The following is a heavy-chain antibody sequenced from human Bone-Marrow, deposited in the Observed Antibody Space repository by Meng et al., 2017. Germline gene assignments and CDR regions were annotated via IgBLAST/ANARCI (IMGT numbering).Heavy chain of an antibody. Sequence: GESLKISCAASGFTFSSYAMHWVRQAPGKGLEWVAVISYDGSNKYYADSVKGRFTISRDNSKNTLYLQMNSLRAEDTAVYYCARDIAVAGIFYYYYGMDVWGQGTTVTVSS. J-gene: IGHJ6*02. D-gene: IGHD6-19*01. CDR1: GFTFSSYA. CDR2: ISYDGSNK. V-gene: IGHV3-30*04. CDR3: ARDIAVAGIFYYYYGMDV.